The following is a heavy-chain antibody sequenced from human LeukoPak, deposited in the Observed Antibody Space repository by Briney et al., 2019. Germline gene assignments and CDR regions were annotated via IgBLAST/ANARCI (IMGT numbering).Heavy chain of an antibody. CDR3: AGGKYDILTGSDPYGMDV. V-gene: IGHV3-33*01. CDR2: IWYDGSNK. D-gene: IGHD3-9*01. CDR1: GFTFSSYG. J-gene: IGHJ6*04. Sequence: GGSLRLSCAASGFTFSSYGMHWVRQAPGKGLEWVAVIWYDGSNKYYADSVKGRFTISRDNSKNTLYLQMNSLRAEDTTVYYCAGGKYDILTGSDPYGMDVWGKGTTVTVSS.